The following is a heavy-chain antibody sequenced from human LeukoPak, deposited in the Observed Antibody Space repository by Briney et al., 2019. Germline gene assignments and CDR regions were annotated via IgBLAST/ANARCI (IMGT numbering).Heavy chain of an antibody. V-gene: IGHV1-3*01. CDR3: ARVLSSGWYTGWFDP. D-gene: IGHD6-19*01. J-gene: IGHJ5*02. Sequence: ASVKVSCKASGYTFTSYAMHWVRQAPGQRLEWMGWINAGNGNTKYSQKFQGRVTITRDTSASTAYMELSSLRSEDTAVYYCARVLSSGWYTGWFDPWGQGTLVTVSS. CDR2: INAGNGNT. CDR1: GYTFTSYA.